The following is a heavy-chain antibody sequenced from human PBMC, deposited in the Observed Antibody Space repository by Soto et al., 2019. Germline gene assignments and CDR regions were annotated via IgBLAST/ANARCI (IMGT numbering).Heavy chain of an antibody. CDR1: GFTFSTYA. CDR3: AKDVSDYGDYDYLDY. Sequence: EVQLLESGGGLVQPGGSLRLSCAASGFTFSTYAMTWVRQAPGKGLEWVSAISGSNGNAYYADSVKGRFTISRDNSKHTLYLQMNSLRAEDTAIYFCAKDVSDYGDYDYLDYWGQGTLVTVSS. CDR2: ISGSNGNA. D-gene: IGHD4-17*01. J-gene: IGHJ4*02. V-gene: IGHV3-23*01.